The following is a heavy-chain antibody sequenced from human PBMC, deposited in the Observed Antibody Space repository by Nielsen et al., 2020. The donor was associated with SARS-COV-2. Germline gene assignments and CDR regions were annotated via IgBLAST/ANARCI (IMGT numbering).Heavy chain of an antibody. J-gene: IGHJ6*02. CDR3: VLLFYYGSGSYLHTYGMDV. CDR2: ISSNGGST. D-gene: IGHD3-10*01. Sequence: GGSLRLSCSASGFTFSSYAMHWVRQAPGKGLEYVSAISSNGGSTYYADSVKGRFTNSRDNSKNTLYLQMSSLRAEDTAVYYCVLLFYYGSGSYLHTYGMDVWGQGTTVTVSS. V-gene: IGHV3-64D*06. CDR1: GFTFSSYA.